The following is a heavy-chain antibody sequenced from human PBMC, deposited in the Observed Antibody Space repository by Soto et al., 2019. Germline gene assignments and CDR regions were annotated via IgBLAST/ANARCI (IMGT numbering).Heavy chain of an antibody. CDR2: IWYDGSNK. V-gene: IGHV3-33*01. CDR3: ARRSERKLLRQYSPYEMDV. D-gene: IGHD1-26*01. CDR1: GFTFSSYG. Sequence: QEQLVESGGGVVQPGRSLRLSCVASGFTFSSYGKHWVRQAPGKGLEWVAVIWYDGSNKNYADSVKGRFTISRDNSKSRRYLQRNSLRAKDTAIYYGARRSERKLLRQYSPYEMDVWGQGPRSPSP. J-gene: IGHJ6*02.